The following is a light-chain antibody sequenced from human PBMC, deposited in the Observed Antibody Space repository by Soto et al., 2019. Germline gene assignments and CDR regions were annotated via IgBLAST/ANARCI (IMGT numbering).Light chain of an antibody. Sequence: QSVLTQPPSVSGAPGQRVTISCTGSSSNIGAGYDVQWYQQLPGTAPKLLIYGNSNRPSGVPDRFSGSKSGTSASLAITGLQAEDEADYYCQSYDSILSGPVVFGGGTKLTVL. CDR2: GNS. J-gene: IGLJ2*01. V-gene: IGLV1-40*01. CDR3: QSYDSILSGPVV. CDR1: SSNIGAGYD.